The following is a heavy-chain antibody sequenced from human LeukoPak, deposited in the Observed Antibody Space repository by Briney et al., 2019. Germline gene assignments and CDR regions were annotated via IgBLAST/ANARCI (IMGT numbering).Heavy chain of an antibody. CDR2: IYYSGST. Sequence: SETLSLTCTVSGGSISSYYWSWIRQPPGKGLEWIGYIYYSGSTNYNPSLKSRVAISVDTSKNQFSLKLSSVTAADTAVYYCARDSRMVGITFGGVIVPTLDYWGQGTLFTVSS. CDR1: GGSISSYY. CDR3: ARDSRMVGITFGGVIVPTLDY. V-gene: IGHV4-59*01. D-gene: IGHD3-16*02. J-gene: IGHJ4*02.